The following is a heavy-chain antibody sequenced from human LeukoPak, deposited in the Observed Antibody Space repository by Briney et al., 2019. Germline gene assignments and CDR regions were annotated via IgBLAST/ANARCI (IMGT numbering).Heavy chain of an antibody. CDR1: GFTFSSYA. J-gene: IGHJ4*02. V-gene: IGHV3-30*01. D-gene: IGHD4-23*01. Sequence: GRSLRLSCAASGFTFSSYAMHWVRQAPGKGLEWVAVISYDGSNKYYADSVKGRFTISRDNSKNTLYLQMNSLRAEDTAVYYCASCSYPLIYDYGGNLDYWGQGTLVTVSS. CDR3: ASCSYPLIYDYGGNLDY. CDR2: ISYDGSNK.